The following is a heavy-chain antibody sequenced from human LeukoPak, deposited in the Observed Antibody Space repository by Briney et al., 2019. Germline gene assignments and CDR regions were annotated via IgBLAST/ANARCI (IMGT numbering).Heavy chain of an antibody. CDR3: ARDPRRGSNGWYYFDW. V-gene: IGHV1-8*02. CDR1: GYTFTSYD. D-gene: IGHD6-19*01. Sequence: ASVKVSCKASGYTFTSYDINWVRQATGQGLEWMGWMNPNSGNTGYAQKFQGRVTMTTDTPTSTAYMELRSLRSDDTAVYYCARDPRRGSNGWYYFDWWGQGTLVTVSS. J-gene: IGHJ4*02. CDR2: MNPNSGNT.